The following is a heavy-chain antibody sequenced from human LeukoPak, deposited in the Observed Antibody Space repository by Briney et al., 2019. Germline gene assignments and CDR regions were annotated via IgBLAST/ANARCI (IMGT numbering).Heavy chain of an antibody. Sequence: GASVKVPCKASGYTFTGYYMHWVRQAPGQGLEWMGWINPNSGGTNYAQKFQGRVTMTRDTSISTAYMELSRLRSDDTAVYYCARDRYNWNAADYWGQGTLVTVSS. J-gene: IGHJ4*02. CDR3: ARDRYNWNAADY. D-gene: IGHD1-1*01. CDR1: GYTFTGYY. V-gene: IGHV1-2*02. CDR2: INPNSGGT.